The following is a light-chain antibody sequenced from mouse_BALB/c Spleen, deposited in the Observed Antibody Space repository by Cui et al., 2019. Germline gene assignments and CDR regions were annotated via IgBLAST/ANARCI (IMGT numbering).Light chain of an antibody. CDR3: QQFWGTPFT. CDR1: ENIYSN. V-gene: IGKV12-46*01. Sequence: DIQMPQSAASLSVSVGETVTITCRASENIYSNLAWYQQKQGKSPQLLVYAATNLADGVPSRFSGSGSGTQYSLKINSLQSEDFGSYYCQQFWGTPFTFGSGTKLEIK. CDR2: AAT. J-gene: IGKJ4*01.